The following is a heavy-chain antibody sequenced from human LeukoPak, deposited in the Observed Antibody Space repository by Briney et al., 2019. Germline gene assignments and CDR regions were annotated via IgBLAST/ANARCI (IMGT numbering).Heavy chain of an antibody. CDR3: ARASASSYGSGFFDY. D-gene: IGHD5-18*01. V-gene: IGHV1-2*04. CDR2: INPNSGGT. Sequence: ASVKVSCKASGYTFTGYYMHWVRQAPGQGLEWMGWINPNSGGTNYAQKFQGWVTMTRDTSISTAYMELSRLRSDDTAVYYCARASASSYGSGFFDYWGQGTLVTVSS. CDR1: GYTFTGYY. J-gene: IGHJ4*02.